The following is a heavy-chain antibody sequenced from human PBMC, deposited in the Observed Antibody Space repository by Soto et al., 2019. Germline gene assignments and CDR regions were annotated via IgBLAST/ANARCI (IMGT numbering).Heavy chain of an antibody. J-gene: IGHJ4*02. CDR2: ISAYNGNT. D-gene: IGHD3-3*01. Sequence: ASVKVSCKASGYTFTSSGISWVRQAPGQGLERMGWISAYNGNTNYAQKLQGRVTMTTDTSTSTAYMELRSLRSDDTAVYYFARDLLLWSGAPQPDYWGQGTLVTVSS. V-gene: IGHV1-18*01. CDR3: ARDLLLWSGAPQPDY. CDR1: GYTFTSSG.